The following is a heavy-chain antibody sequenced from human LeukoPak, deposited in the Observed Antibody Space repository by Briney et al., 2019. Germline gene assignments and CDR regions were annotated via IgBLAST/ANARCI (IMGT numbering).Heavy chain of an antibody. V-gene: IGHV3-9*01. CDR2: ISWNSGSI. CDR1: GFTFDDYA. CDR3: AKDMERGAVAGTGLDY. D-gene: IGHD6-19*01. J-gene: IGHJ4*02. Sequence: PGGSLRLSCAASGFTFDDYAMHWVRQAPGKGLEWVSGISWNSGSIGYADSVKGRFTISRDNAKNSLYLQMNSLRAEDTALYYCAKDMERGAVAGTGLDYWGQGTLVTVSS.